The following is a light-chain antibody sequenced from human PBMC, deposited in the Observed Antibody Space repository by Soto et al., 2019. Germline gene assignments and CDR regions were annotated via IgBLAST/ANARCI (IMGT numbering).Light chain of an antibody. CDR3: AAWDDSLNGLV. V-gene: IGLV1-44*01. CDR2: SNN. CDR1: SSNIGSNT. J-gene: IGLJ2*01. Sequence: QSVLTQPPSASGTPGQRVTISCSGSSSNIGSNTVNWYQQLPGTAPKLLIYSNNQRPSGVPDRFSGSKSGTSASLGISGLQSEDEANYYCAAWDDSLNGLVFGGGTKVTVL.